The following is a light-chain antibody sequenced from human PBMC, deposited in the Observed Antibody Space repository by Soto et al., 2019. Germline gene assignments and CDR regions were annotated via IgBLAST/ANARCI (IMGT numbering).Light chain of an antibody. CDR3: AAWDDSLNGPL. J-gene: IGLJ2*01. CDR2: NNN. V-gene: IGLV1-44*01. Sequence: QSVLTQPPSASGTPGQRVTISCSGSSSNIASNTVNWYQQLPGTAPKLLIYNNNLRPSGVLDRFSGSKSGTSASLAISGLQSEDEADYYCAAWDDSLNGPLFGGGTKLTVL. CDR1: SSNIASNT.